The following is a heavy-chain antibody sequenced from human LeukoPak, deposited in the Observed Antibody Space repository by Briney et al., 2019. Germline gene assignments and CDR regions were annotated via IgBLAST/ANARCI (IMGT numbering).Heavy chain of an antibody. V-gene: IGHV3-48*01. D-gene: IGHD3-3*01. J-gene: IGHJ4*02. Sequence: HPGGSLRLSCAASGFTFSSYSMNWVRQAPGKGLEWVSYISSSSSTIYYADSVKGRFTISRDNAKNSLYLQMNSLRAEDTAVYYCARDRITIFGVVTYYFDYWGQGTLVTVSS. CDR1: GFTFSSYS. CDR2: ISSSSSTI. CDR3: ARDRITIFGVVTYYFDY.